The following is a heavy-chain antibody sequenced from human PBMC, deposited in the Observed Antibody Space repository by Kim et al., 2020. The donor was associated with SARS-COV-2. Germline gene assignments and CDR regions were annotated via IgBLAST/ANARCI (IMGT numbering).Heavy chain of an antibody. CDR3: ERSIYYGSGSIDMDV. J-gene: IGHJ6*02. V-gene: IGHV4-31*02. D-gene: IGHD3-10*01. Sequence: PSLQSRVTLSVDTSKNQFSLKVNSVTAADTAVYYCERSIYYGSGSIDMDVWGQGTTVTVSS.